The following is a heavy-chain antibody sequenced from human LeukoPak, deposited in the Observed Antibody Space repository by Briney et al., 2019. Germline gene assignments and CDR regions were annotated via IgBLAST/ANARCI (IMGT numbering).Heavy chain of an antibody. CDR3: ARGITGTLYGAFFYYMDV. CDR2: INHSGST. D-gene: IGHD1-7*01. Sequence: PSETLSLTCAVYGGSFSGYYWSWIRQPPGKGLEWIGEINHSGSTNYNPSLKSRVTISVDTSKNQFSLKLSSVTAADTAVYYCARGITGTLYGAFFYYMDVWGKGTTVTVSS. J-gene: IGHJ6*03. V-gene: IGHV4-34*01. CDR1: GGSFSGYY.